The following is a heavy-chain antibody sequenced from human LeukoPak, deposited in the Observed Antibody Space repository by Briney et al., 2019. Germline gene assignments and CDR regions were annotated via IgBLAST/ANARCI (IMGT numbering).Heavy chain of an antibody. J-gene: IGHJ4*02. CDR1: GGSISSSSYY. CDR3: ARISAGRRYDILTARKYYFDY. Sequence: SETLSLTCTVSGGSISSSSYYWGWIRQPPGKGLEWIGSIYYSGSTYYNPSLKSRVTISVDTSKNQFSLKLSSVTAADTAVYYCARISAGRRYDILTARKYYFDYWGQGTLVTVSS. D-gene: IGHD3-9*01. CDR2: IYYSGST. V-gene: IGHV4-39*01.